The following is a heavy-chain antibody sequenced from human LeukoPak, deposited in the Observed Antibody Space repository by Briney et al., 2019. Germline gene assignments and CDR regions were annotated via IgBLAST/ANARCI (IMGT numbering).Heavy chain of an antibody. CDR3: ARERYCSSTSCPHGDLDY. D-gene: IGHD2-2*01. V-gene: IGHV3-48*03. J-gene: IGHJ4*02. CDR1: GFTFSSYE. Sequence: GGSLRLCCAASGFTFSSYEMNWGRQAPGKGLEWVSYIGVSGSTMYYAESVKGRFTISRDNAKNSLYLQMNSLRAEDTAVYYCARERYCSSTSCPHGDLDYWGQGTLVSVSS. CDR2: IGVSGSTM.